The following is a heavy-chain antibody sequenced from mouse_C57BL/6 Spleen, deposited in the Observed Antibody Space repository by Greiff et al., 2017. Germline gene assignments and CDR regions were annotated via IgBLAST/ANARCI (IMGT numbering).Heavy chain of an antibody. CDR2: ISYDGSN. Sequence: EVKLQQSGPGLVKPSQSLSLTCSVTGYSITSGYYWNWIRQFPGNKLEWMGYISYDGSNNYNPSLKNRISITRDTSKNQFFLKLNSVTTEDTATYYCARDDYYGPGYWGQGTTLTVAS. CDR1: GYSITSGYY. J-gene: IGHJ2*01. CDR3: ARDDYYGPGY. D-gene: IGHD1-2*01. V-gene: IGHV3-6*01.